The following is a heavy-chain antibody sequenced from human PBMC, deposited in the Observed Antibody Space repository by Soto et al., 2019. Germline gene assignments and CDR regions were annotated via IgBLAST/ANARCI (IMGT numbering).Heavy chain of an antibody. CDR2: IAYDGTKK. Sequence: QVQLVESGGGVVQPGRTLRLSCAASGFSFSSYAMHWVRQAPGKGLEWVAVIAYDGTKKYYEDSVKGRFTSSRDNSNTLYLQMNSLRGEDSAVYYCARGRVGYGDYQFYGMDVWGLGTTVTVSS. CDR3: ARGRVGYGDYQFYGMDV. D-gene: IGHD3-10*01. J-gene: IGHJ6*01. CDR1: GFSFSSYA. V-gene: IGHV3-30-3*01.